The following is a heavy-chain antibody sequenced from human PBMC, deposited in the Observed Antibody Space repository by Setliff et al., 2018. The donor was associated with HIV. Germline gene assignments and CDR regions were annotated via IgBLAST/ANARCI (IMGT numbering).Heavy chain of an antibody. D-gene: IGHD1-26*01. CDR3: ARELSHIVGAPRYMDV. CDR2: IYTSGTT. Sequence: PSETLSLTCTVSGDSVSSRSYYWSWIRQPAGKGLEWIGRIYTSGTTNYNPSLKSRVTISVDTSKNQISLKMNSVTAAGTAVYHCARELSHIVGAPRYMDVWGKGITVTVSS. CDR1: GDSVSSRSYY. J-gene: IGHJ6*03. V-gene: IGHV4-61*02.